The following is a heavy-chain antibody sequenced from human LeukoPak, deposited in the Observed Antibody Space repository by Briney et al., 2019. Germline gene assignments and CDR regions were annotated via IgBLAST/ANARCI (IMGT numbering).Heavy chain of an antibody. CDR3: ARLAVALFDY. CDR1: GGSISSSSYY. J-gene: IGHJ4*02. V-gene: IGHV4-39*01. Sequence: SETLSLTCTVSGGSISSSSYYWGWIRPPPGKGLEWIGSIYYSGRTYYNPSLKSRVTISVDTSKNQFSLKLSSVTAADTAVYYCARLAVALFDYWGQGTLVTVSS. CDR2: IYYSGRT. D-gene: IGHD6-19*01.